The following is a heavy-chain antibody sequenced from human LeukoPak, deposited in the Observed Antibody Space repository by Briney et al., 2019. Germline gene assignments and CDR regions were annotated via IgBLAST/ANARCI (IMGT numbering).Heavy chain of an antibody. V-gene: IGHV1-18*01. J-gene: IGHJ5*02. CDR2: ISAYNGNT. CDR1: GYTFTSYG. Sequence: ASVEVSCKASGYTFTSYGISWVRQAPGQGLEWMGWISAYNGNTNYAQKLQGRVTMTTDTSTSTAYMELRSLRSDDTAVYYCARVDCSGGSCYPWVPWGQGTLVTVSS. CDR3: ARVDCSGGSCYPWVP. D-gene: IGHD2-15*01.